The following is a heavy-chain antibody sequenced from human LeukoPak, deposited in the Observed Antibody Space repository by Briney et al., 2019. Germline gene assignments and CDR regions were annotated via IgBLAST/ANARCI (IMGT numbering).Heavy chain of an antibody. CDR2: IYHSGST. CDR1: GGSISSYY. Sequence: SETLSLTCTVSGGSISSYYWSWIRQPPGKGLEWIGYIYHSGSTYYNPSLKSRVTISVDRSKNQFSLKLSSVTAADTAVYYCARGVGYCSSTSCYNARFDYWGQGTLVTVSS. V-gene: IGHV4-59*12. J-gene: IGHJ4*02. CDR3: ARGVGYCSSTSCYNARFDY. D-gene: IGHD2-2*01.